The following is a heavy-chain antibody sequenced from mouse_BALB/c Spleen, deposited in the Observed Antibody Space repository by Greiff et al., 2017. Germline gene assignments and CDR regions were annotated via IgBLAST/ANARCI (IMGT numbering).Heavy chain of an antibody. CDR2: ISSGGSYT. J-gene: IGHJ4*01. CDR1: GFTFSSYT. D-gene: IGHD1-1*01. V-gene: IGHV5-6-4*01. Sequence: EVQGVESGGGLVKPGGSLKLSCAASGFTFSSYTMSWVRQTPEKRLEWVATISSGGSYTYYPDSVKGRFTISRDNAKNTLYLQMSSLKSEDTAMYYCTRDGRGSSYYYAMDYWGQGTSVTVSS. CDR3: TRDGRGSSYYYAMDY.